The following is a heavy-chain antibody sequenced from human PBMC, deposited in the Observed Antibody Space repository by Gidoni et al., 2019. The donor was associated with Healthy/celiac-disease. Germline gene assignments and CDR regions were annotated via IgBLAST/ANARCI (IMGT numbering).Heavy chain of an antibody. J-gene: IGHJ4*02. V-gene: IGHV3-73*01. D-gene: IGHD3-22*01. CDR3: TRPTNSYYYDSSGYLAGDLQLDY. CDR1: GFTFRGPA. CDR2: IRSKANSYAT. Sequence: EVQLVESGGGLVQPGGSLKLSCAASGFTFRGPAMHWVRQASGKGLEWVGRIRSKANSYATAYAASVKGRFTISRDDSKNTAYLQMNSLKTEDTAVYYCTRPTNSYYYDSSGYLAGDLQLDYWGQGTLVTVSS.